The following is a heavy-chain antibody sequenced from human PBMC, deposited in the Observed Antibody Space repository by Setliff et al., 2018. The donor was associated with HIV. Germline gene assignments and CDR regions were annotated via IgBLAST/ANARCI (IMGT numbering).Heavy chain of an antibody. CDR1: GYTFTDYY. D-gene: IGHD3-3*01. J-gene: IGHJ4*02. V-gene: IGHV1-2*06. CDR2: INPDSGGA. CDR3: AADNYNCNSFDS. Sequence: ASVKVSCKASGYTFTDYYMQWVRQAPGQGLEWMGRINPDSGGANYAQKFQGRVTMTRDTSISTAYMELSSLRSDDTAVYYCAADNYNCNSFDSWGQGSLVTVSS.